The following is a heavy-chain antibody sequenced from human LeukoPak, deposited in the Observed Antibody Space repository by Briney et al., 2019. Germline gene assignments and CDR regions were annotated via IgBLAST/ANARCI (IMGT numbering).Heavy chain of an antibody. Sequence: PGGSLRLSCAASGFTVSSNYMSWVRQAPGKGLEWVANIKQDGSEKYYVDSVKGRFTISRDNAKNSLYLQMNSLRAEDTAVYYCARGSSYYDSSGYCVYWGQGTLVTVSS. D-gene: IGHD3-22*01. J-gene: IGHJ4*02. CDR1: GFTVSSNY. CDR3: ARGSSYYDSSGYCVY. V-gene: IGHV3-7*01. CDR2: IKQDGSEK.